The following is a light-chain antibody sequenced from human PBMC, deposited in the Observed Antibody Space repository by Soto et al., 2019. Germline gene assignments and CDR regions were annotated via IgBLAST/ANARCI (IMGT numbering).Light chain of an antibody. CDR1: QSVLYSSNNKNY. V-gene: IGKV4-1*01. Sequence: DIVMTQSPDSLAVSLGERATINCKSSQSVLYSSNNKNYLAWYQQKPGRPPKLLIYWASTRESGVPDRFSGSGSGTDFTLTISSLQAEDVAVYYCQQYLEAPQTFGQGTKVEIK. CDR2: WAS. CDR3: QQYLEAPQT. J-gene: IGKJ1*01.